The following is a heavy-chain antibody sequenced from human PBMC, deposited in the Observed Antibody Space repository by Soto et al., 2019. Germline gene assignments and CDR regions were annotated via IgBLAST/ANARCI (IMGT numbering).Heavy chain of an antibody. D-gene: IGHD2-2*01. J-gene: IGHJ5*02. CDR2: IIPIFGTA. CDR1: GGTFSSYA. CDR3: ATAWGAVVQASNWFDP. V-gene: IGHV1-69*13. Sequence: SVKVSCKASGGTFSSYAISWVRQAPGQGLEWMGGIIPIFGTANYAQKFQGRVTITADESTSTAYMELSSLRSEDTAVYYCATAWGAVVQASNWFDPWGQGTLVTVSS.